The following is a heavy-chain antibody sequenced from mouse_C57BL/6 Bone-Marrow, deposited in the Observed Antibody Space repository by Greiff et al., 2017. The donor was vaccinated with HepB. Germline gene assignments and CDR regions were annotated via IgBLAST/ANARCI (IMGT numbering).Heavy chain of an antibody. Sequence: VQLQQSGAELVRPGASVKLSCTASGFNIKDDYMHWVKQRPEQGLEWIGWIDPENGDTEYASKFQGKATITADTSSNTAYLQLSSLTSEDTAVYYCTFYGNSPYFDYWGQGTTLTVSP. CDR2: IDPENGDT. J-gene: IGHJ2*01. CDR1: GFNIKDDY. CDR3: TFYGNSPYFDY. V-gene: IGHV14-4*01. D-gene: IGHD2-1*01.